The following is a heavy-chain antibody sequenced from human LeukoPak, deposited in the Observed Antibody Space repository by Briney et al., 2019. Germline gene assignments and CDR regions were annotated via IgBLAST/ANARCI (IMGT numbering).Heavy chain of an antibody. CDR1: GGSFIRTNW. D-gene: IGHD3-10*01. CDR3: AKSNGYGLVDI. CDR2: ISHSGST. J-gene: IGHJ3*02. Sequence: SETLSLTCAVSGGSFIRTNWWSWVRQPPGKGLEWIGEISHSGSTNYNPSLKRRVTISVDKSKNLVSLKLNSVTAADTAVYYCAKSNGYGLVDIWGQGTMVTVSS. V-gene: IGHV4-4*02.